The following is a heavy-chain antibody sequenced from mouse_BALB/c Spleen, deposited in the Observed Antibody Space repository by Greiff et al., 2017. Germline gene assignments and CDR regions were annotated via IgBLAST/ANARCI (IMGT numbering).Heavy chain of an antibody. CDR1: GFTFSSFG. Sequence: EVHLVESGGGLVQPGGSRKLSCAASGFTFSSFGMHWVRQAPEKGLEWVAYISSGSSTIYYADTVKGRFTISRDNPKNTLFLQMTSLRSEDTAMYYCARINWDGLFDYWGQGTTLTVSS. D-gene: IGHD4-1*02. CDR3: ARINWDGLFDY. J-gene: IGHJ2*01. CDR2: ISSGSSTI. V-gene: IGHV5-17*02.